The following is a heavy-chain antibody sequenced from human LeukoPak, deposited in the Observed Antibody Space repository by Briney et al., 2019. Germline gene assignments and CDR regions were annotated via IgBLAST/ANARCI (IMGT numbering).Heavy chain of an antibody. J-gene: IGHJ4*02. CDR1: GFTFSRSW. CDR2: ISPDGSTK. V-gene: IGHV3-7*03. D-gene: IGHD6-13*01. Sequence: PGGSLRPSCAASGFTFSRSWMSWVRQPPGKGLEWVANISPDGSTKYHMDPVKGRFTISRDHAKDSLYLEMSRLRDDDTAMYYCATGASGSWDFGGQGTLVTVSS. CDR3: ATGASGSWDF.